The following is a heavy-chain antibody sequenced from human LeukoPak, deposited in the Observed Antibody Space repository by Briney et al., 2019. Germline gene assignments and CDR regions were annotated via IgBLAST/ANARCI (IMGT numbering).Heavy chain of an antibody. CDR1: GLTFSNAW. CDR3: ATFQGYFDWLEFDY. D-gene: IGHD3-9*01. CDR2: IKQDGSEK. J-gene: IGHJ4*02. V-gene: IGHV3-7*01. Sequence: PGGSLRLSCAASGLTFSNAWMSRVRQAPGKGLEWVAKIKQDGSEKYSVDSVKGRFTISRDNAKNSLYLQMNSLRAEDTAVYYCATFQGYFDWLEFDYWGQGTLVTVSS.